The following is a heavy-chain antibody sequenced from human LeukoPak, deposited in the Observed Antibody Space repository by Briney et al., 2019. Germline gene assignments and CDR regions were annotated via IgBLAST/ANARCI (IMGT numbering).Heavy chain of an antibody. V-gene: IGHV1-18*01. D-gene: IGHD2-2*01. J-gene: IGHJ6*03. CDR3: ARDGVPAAILRYYYYYMDV. CDR2: ISAYNGNT. CDR1: GYTFTSYG. Sequence: ASVKVSCKASGYTFTSYGISWVRQAPGQGLEWMGWISAYNGNTNYAQKLQGRVTMTTDTSTSTAYMELRSLRSDDTAVYYCARDGVPAAILRYYYYYMDVWGKGTTVIVSS.